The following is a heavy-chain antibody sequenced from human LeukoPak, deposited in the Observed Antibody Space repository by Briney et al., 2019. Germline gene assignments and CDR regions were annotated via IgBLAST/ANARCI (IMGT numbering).Heavy chain of an antibody. V-gene: IGHV4-39*07. D-gene: IGHD2-2*01. CDR2: ISDSGRT. CDR3: ARLLGVPAATYYYYYGMDV. CDR1: GGSISSSTYY. J-gene: IGHJ6*02. Sequence: SETLSLTCTVSGGSISSSTYYWAYIRQPPGKRLEWIGSISDSGRTYYNPSLKSRVTVSVDTSKNQFSLKLSSVTAADTAVYYCARLLGVPAATYYYYYGMDVWGQGTTVTVSS.